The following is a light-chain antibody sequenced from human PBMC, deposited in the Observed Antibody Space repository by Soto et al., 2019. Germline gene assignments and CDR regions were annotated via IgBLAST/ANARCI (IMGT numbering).Light chain of an antibody. CDR1: QSVSGW. J-gene: IGKJ5*01. Sequence: TRWTQTDRKMAASVGSIVTVTCRASQSVSGWLAWYQQKPGEAPKLLIYDASALPRGVPSRFSGSGSGTKFAPTIASLQPDDFATYLCHCRAFGQGTRLEIK. CDR3: HCRA. V-gene: IGKV1-5*01. CDR2: DAS.